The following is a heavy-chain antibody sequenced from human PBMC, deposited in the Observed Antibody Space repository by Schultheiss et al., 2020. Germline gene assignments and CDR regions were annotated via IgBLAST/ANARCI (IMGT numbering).Heavy chain of an antibody. Sequence: GESLKISCAASGFTFSSYGMHWVRQAPGKGLEWVAVIWYDGSNKYYADSVKGRFTISRDNSKNTLYLQMNSLRAEDTAVYYCAGGGAAAGYYYYYGMDVWGQGTTVTVSS. V-gene: IGHV3-33*01. CDR1: GFTFSSYG. CDR2: IWYDGSNK. CDR3: AGGGAAAGYYYYYGMDV. D-gene: IGHD6-13*01. J-gene: IGHJ6*02.